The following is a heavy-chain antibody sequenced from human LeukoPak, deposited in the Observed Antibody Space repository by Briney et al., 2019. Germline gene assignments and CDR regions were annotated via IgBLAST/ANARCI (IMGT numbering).Heavy chain of an antibody. D-gene: IGHD3-10*01. CDR3: TRMTAGHDY. J-gene: IGHJ4*02. V-gene: IGHV4-34*01. CDR2: INHSGYT. Sequence: SETLSLTCAVSGVSFNDYYWSWVRQTPGKGLEWIGEINHSGYTKDSPSLKSRVTLSNDTSRKQFSLKLRSVTVADPGLYYCTRMTAGHDYWGQGPLVTVSS. CDR1: GVSFNDYY.